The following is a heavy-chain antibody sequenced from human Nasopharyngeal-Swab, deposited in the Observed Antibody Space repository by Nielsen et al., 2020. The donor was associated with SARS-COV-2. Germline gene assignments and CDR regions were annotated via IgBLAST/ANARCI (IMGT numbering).Heavy chain of an antibody. V-gene: IGHV1-46*01. CDR2: INPSGGST. CDR3: ARNIVVVPAAVLYYYYGMDV. CDR1: GYTFTSYY. J-gene: IGHJ6*02. Sequence: ASVKVSCKASGYTFTSYYMHWVRQAPGQGLEWMGIINPSGGSTSYAQKFQGRVTMTRDTSTSKVYMELSSLRSEDTAVYYCARNIVVVPAAVLYYYYGMDVWGQGTTVTVSS. D-gene: IGHD2-2*01.